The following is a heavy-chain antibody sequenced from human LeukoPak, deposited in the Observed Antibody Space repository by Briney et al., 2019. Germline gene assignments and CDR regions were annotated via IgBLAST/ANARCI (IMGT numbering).Heavy chain of an antibody. CDR3: ARAPPNDYGDPYHFDY. Sequence: GASVKVSCKASGGTFSNYAINWVRQAPGQGLEWMGGIIPLFGTANYAQKFQGRVTITADESTRTAYFELNSLRSEDTAVFYCARAPPNDYGDPYHFDYWRQGTLVTVSS. J-gene: IGHJ4*02. CDR1: GGTFSNYA. D-gene: IGHD4-17*01. CDR2: IIPLFGTA. V-gene: IGHV1-69*13.